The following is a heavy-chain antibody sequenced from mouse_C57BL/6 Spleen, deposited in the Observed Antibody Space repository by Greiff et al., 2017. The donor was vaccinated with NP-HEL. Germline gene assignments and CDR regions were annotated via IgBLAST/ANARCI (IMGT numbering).Heavy chain of an antibody. J-gene: IGHJ2*01. Sequence: VQLKESGPGLVQPSQSLSITCTVSGFSLTSYGVHWVRQSPGKGLEWLGVIWRGGSTDYNAAFMSRLSITKDNSKSQVFFKMNSLQADDTAICYCALQSTTVVGNFDYWGQGTTLTVSS. CDR3: ALQSTTVVGNFDY. CDR1: GFSLTSYG. V-gene: IGHV2-5*01. D-gene: IGHD1-1*01. CDR2: IWRGGST.